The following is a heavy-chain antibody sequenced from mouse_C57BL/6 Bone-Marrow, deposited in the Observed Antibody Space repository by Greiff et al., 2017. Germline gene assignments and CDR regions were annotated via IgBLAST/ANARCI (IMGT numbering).Heavy chain of an antibody. CDR2: IYPGGGYT. V-gene: IGHV1-63*01. J-gene: IGHJ4*01. Sequence: QVQLQQSGAELVRPGTSVKMSCKASGYTFTNYWIGWVKQRPGHGLEWIGDIYPGGGYTNYNEKFKGKATLTADKSSSTAYMQFSSLRSEDSAIYYCARYDGYYDAMDYWGQGTSVTVSS. D-gene: IGHD2-3*01. CDR3: ARYDGYYDAMDY. CDR1: GYTFTNYW.